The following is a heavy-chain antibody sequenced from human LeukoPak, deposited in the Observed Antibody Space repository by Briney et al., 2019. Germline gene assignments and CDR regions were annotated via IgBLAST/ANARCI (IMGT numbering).Heavy chain of an antibody. J-gene: IGHJ4*02. CDR3: ARRLYSSSWALDY. D-gene: IGHD6-13*01. V-gene: IGHV4-34*01. Sequence: SETLSLTCAVYGGSFSGYYRSWIRQPPGKGLEGIGEINHSGSTNYNPSLKSRVTISVDTSKNQFSLELSSVTAADTAVYYCARRLYSSSWALDYWGQGTLVTVSS. CDR2: INHSGST. CDR1: GGSFSGYY.